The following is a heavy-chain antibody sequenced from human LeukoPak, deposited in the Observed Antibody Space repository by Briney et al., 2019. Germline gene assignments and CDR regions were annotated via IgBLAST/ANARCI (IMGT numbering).Heavy chain of an antibody. CDR3: ARDPYGDAYAGGLDF. CDR2: INPKSGVT. J-gene: IGHJ4*02. Sequence: ASVKVSCKTSGYTFTGNFMHWVRQAPGQGPEWMGWINPKSGVTEYTPKLQGRVTMTRDTSISTAYLDLSSLRSDDTAIYYCARDPYGDAYAGGLDFWGQGTLVTVSS. D-gene: IGHD3-16*01. CDR1: GYTFTGNF. V-gene: IGHV1-2*02.